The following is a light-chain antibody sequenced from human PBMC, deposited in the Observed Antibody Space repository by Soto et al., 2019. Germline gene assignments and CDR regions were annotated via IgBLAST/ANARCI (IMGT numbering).Light chain of an antibody. CDR1: SSDVGGYNY. V-gene: IGLV2-14*01. Sequence: SALTQPASVSGSPGQSITISCTGTSSDVGGYNYVSWYQQHPGKAPKLMIYEVSNRPSGVSNLFSGSKSGNTASLTISGLQAEDEADYYCSSYTSSGTYVFGTGTKLTVL. CDR3: SSYTSSGTYV. J-gene: IGLJ1*01. CDR2: EVS.